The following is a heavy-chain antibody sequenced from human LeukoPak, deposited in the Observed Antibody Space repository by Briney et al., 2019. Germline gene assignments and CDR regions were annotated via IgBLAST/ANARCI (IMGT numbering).Heavy chain of an antibody. CDR1: GDSISSGGYS. CDR3: ARTRGSFFDS. CDR2: IFHSGNT. V-gene: IGHV4-30-2*01. D-gene: IGHD3-10*01. Sequence: SETLSLTCAVSGDSISSGGYSWSWLRQPPGKGLEWIGYIFHSGNTYYNPSLKSRFTISVGRSKNQFSLRLNSVTAADSAVYYCARTRGSFFDSWGQGTLVTVSS. J-gene: IGHJ4*02.